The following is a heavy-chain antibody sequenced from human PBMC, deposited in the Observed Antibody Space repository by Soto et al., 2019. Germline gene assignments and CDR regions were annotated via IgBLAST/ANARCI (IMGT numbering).Heavy chain of an antibody. Sequence: EVQLLESGGGLVQPGGSLRLSCAASGFTFSTNAMSWVRQAPGGALEWVSGISGSGGSIYYTDSVRGRFTVSGDNAKNTLFLEMNSLRVDDTARHYCAKDIRDGYNWDFDSWGQGALVTVSS. CDR2: ISGSGGSI. CDR1: GFTFSTNA. V-gene: IGHV3-23*01. J-gene: IGHJ4*02. D-gene: IGHD5-12*01. CDR3: AKDIRDGYNWDFDS.